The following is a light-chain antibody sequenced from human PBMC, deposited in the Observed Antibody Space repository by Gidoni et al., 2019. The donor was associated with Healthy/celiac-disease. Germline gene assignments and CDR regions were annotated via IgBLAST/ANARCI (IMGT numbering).Light chain of an antibody. Sequence: DIVMTQSPDSLAVSLGERATINCKSSQSVLYSSNNKNYLAWYQQKPGQPPKLLIYWASTRESGVPDRFRGSGSGTDFTLTISSLQAEDVAFYYCQQYYSTPPTFGQGTKLEIK. V-gene: IGKV4-1*01. CDR3: QQYYSTPPT. J-gene: IGKJ2*01. CDR2: WAS. CDR1: QSVLYSSNNKNY.